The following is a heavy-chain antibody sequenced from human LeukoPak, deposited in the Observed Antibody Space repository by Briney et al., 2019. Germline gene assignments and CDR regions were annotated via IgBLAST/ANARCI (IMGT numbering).Heavy chain of an antibody. CDR2: INPNSGGT. V-gene: IGHV1-2*02. J-gene: IGHJ4*02. CDR1: GYTFTGYY. D-gene: IGHD5-12*01. CDR3: ARDQEGGYDLGNFDY. Sequence: GASVKVSCKASGYTFTGYYMHWVRQAPGQGLEWMGWINPNSGGTNYAQKFQGRVTMTRDTSISTAYMELSRLRSDDTAVYYCARDQEGGYDLGNFDYRGQGTLVTVSS.